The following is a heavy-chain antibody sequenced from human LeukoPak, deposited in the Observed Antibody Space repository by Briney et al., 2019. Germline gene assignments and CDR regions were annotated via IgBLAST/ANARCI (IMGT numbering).Heavy chain of an antibody. CDR3: ARDGSGFYYYYYMDV. CDR2: ISTVSTYT. J-gene: IGHJ6*03. Sequence: GGSLRLSCAASGFTFTDYSMTWVRQPPGKGLEWVSSISTVSTYTFYSDSVKGRFTISRDNRKNTLYLQMSSLSAEDTAVYYCARDGSGFYYYYYMDVWGRGTAVTVSS. V-gene: IGHV3-21*01. CDR1: GFTFTDYS. D-gene: IGHD6-25*01.